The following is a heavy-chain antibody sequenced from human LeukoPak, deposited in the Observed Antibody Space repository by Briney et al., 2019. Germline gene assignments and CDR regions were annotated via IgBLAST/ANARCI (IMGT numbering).Heavy chain of an antibody. D-gene: IGHD2-2*01. CDR2: ISWNSGSI. CDR3: ARAYCSSTRCSYYFDS. CDR1: GFTFDDYA. V-gene: IGHV3-9*03. J-gene: IGHJ4*02. Sequence: GRSLRLSCAASGFTFDDYAMHWVRQAPGKGLEWVSGISWNSGSIGYADSVKGRFTISRDNAKNSLYLQMNSLRAEDMAVYYCARAYCSSTRCSYYFDSWGQGTLVTVSS.